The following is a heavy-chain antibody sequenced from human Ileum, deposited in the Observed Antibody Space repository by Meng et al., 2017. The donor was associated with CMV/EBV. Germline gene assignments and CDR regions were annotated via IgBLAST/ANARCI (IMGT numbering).Heavy chain of an antibody. CDR3: VRGTGNYGDWDY. J-gene: IGHJ4*02. CDR2: ISGSGGST. V-gene: IGHV3-23*01. Sequence: GESLKISCAASGFTFSSYAMSWVRQAPGKGLEWVSAISGSGGSTYYADSVKGRFTISRDNAKNTVSLQMNSLRAEDTAVYYCVRGTGNYGDWDYWGQGTLVTVSS. CDR1: GFTFSSYA. D-gene: IGHD1-7*01.